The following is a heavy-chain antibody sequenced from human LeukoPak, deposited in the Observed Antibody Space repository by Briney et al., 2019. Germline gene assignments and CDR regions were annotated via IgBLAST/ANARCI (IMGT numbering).Heavy chain of an antibody. V-gene: IGHV1-2*02. J-gene: IGHJ6*03. CDR3: ARGYDFWSGYEYYYYMDV. CDR2: INPNSGDT. CDR1: GYTFTGYY. Sequence: ASVKVSCKASGYTFTGYYMHWVRQAPGQGLEWMGWINPNSGDTIYAQKFQGRVTMTRDTSINTAYMELSRLRSDDTAVYYCARGYDFWSGYEYYYYMDVWGKGTTVTVSS. D-gene: IGHD3-3*01.